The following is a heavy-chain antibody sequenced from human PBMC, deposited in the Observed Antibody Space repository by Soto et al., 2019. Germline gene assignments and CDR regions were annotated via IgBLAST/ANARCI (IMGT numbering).Heavy chain of an antibody. CDR2: IFTIGSI. J-gene: IGHJ5*02. CDR1: GVSISDYS. CDR3: ARAGCSLVHCHTGWFDP. Sequence: QVQLQESGPGLVRPSETLSLTCSVSGVSISDYSWTWVRQPPGKGLAWIGYIFTIGSIDYNPSLTSRLTISVDTAKSLCPRLLRSVTAADTAVYHCARAGCSLVHCHTGWFDPWGQGVLVTVYS. D-gene: IGHD2-2*02. V-gene: IGHV4-59*01.